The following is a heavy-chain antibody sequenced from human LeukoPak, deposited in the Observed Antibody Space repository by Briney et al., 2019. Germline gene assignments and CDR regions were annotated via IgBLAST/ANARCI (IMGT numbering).Heavy chain of an antibody. D-gene: IGHD4-11*01. V-gene: IGHV1-69*05. CDR3: ARDNYSNSAYYFDY. CDR2: IIPIFGTA. Sequence: SVKVSCKASGGTFSSYAIIWVRQAPGQGLEWMGGIIPIFGTANYAQKFQGRVTITTDESTSTAYMELSSLRSEDTAVYYCARDNYSNSAYYFDYWGQGTLVTVSS. CDR1: GGTFSSYA. J-gene: IGHJ4*02.